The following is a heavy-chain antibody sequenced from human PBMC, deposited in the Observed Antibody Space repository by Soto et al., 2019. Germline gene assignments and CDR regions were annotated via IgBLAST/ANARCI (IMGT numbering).Heavy chain of an antibody. CDR3: ARDADYGDYVRDYYYYMDV. CDR2: ISSSSSYI. Sequence: PGGSLRLSCAASGFTFSSYSMNWVRQAPGKGLEWVSSISSSSSYIYYADSVKGRFTISRDNAKNSLYLQMNSLRAEDTAVYYCARDADYGDYVRDYYYYMDVWGKGTTVTVSS. V-gene: IGHV3-21*01. J-gene: IGHJ6*03. CDR1: GFTFSSYS. D-gene: IGHD4-17*01.